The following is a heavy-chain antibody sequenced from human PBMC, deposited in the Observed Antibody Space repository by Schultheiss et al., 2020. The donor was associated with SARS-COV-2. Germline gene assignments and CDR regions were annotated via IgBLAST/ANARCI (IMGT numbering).Heavy chain of an antibody. D-gene: IGHD4-17*01. V-gene: IGHV4-34*01. CDR3: ARDLGGDYDY. CDR2: IYHSGST. Sequence: SQTLSLTCAVYGGSFSGYYWSWIRQPPGKGLEWIGEIYHSGSTNYNPSLKSRVTISVDTSKNQFSLKLSSVTAADTAVYYCARDLGGDYDYWGQGTLVTVSS. J-gene: IGHJ4*02. CDR1: GGSFSGYY.